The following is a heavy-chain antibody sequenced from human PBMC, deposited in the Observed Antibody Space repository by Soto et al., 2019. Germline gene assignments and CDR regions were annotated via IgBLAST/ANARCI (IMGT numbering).Heavy chain of an antibody. V-gene: IGHV3-48*02. Sequence: GGSLRLSCAASGFTFSSYSMNWVRQAPGKGLEWVSYISSSSSTIYYADSVKGRFTISRDNAKNSLYLQMNSLRDEDTAVYYCATPRAYYDFGPYGMDVWGQGTTVTVSS. CDR2: ISSSSSTI. CDR3: ATPRAYYDFGPYGMDV. J-gene: IGHJ6*02. D-gene: IGHD3-3*01. CDR1: GFTFSSYS.